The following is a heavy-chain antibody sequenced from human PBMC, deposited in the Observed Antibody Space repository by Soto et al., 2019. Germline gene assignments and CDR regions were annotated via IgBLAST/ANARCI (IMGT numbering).Heavy chain of an antibody. CDR3: AKEGGLSGSYYISSSYYFDY. CDR1: GFTFSSYG. D-gene: IGHD1-26*01. J-gene: IGHJ4*02. Sequence: GGSLRLSCAGSGFTFSSYGMHWFRRAPGKGLEWVAIISYDGSNTYYADSVKGRFTISRDNSKNTLYLQMNSLRAEDTSVYYCAKEGGLSGSYYISSSYYFDYWGQGTLVTVSS. V-gene: IGHV3-30*18. CDR2: ISYDGSNT.